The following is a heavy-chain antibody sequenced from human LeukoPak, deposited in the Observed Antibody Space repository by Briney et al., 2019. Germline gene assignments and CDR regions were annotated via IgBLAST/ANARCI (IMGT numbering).Heavy chain of an antibody. CDR2: ISGSGGST. CDR3: ARDVSGGIFRSYYMDV. Sequence: PGGSLRLSCAASGFTFSSYAMSWVRQAPGKGLEWVSAISGSGGSTYYADSVKGRFTISRDNAKNTLYLQMNSLRAEDTAVYYCARDVSGGIFRSYYMDVWGNGTTVTVSS. CDR1: GFTFSSYA. V-gene: IGHV3-23*01. J-gene: IGHJ6*03. D-gene: IGHD2-21*01.